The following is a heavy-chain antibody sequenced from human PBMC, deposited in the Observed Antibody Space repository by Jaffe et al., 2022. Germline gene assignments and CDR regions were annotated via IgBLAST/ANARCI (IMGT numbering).Heavy chain of an antibody. Sequence: EVQLLESGGGLVQPGGSLRLSCAASGFTFSSYAMSWVRQAPGKGLEWVSAISGSGGSTYYADSVKGRFTISRDNSKNTLYLQMNSLRAEDTAVYYCAKEEDPYYYGSGSYYNGFDYWGQGTLVTVSS. V-gene: IGHV3-23*01. CDR1: GFTFSSYA. CDR3: AKEEDPYYYGSGSYYNGFDY. J-gene: IGHJ4*02. CDR2: ISGSGGST. D-gene: IGHD3-10*01.